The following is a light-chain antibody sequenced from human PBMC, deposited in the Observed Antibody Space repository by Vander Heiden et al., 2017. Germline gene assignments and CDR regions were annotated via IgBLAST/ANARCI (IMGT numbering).Light chain of an antibody. Sequence: DIVMTHSPLSLPVTPGEPDSISCRSSQRLLHSNGYNYLDWYLQKPGQSPQLLIYLGANRASGVPDRFSGSGSGTDFTLKISRVETEDIGIYYCMQALQTPLTFGGGTKVEI. CDR3: MQALQTPLT. CDR2: LGA. V-gene: IGKV2-28*01. CDR1: QRLLHSNGYNY. J-gene: IGKJ4*01.